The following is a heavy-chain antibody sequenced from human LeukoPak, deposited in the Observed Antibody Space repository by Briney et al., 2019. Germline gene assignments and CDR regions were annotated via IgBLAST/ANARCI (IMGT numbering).Heavy chain of an antibody. Sequence: GGSLRLSCAASGFTFSSYGMHWVRQAPGKGLEWVAVIWYDGSNKYYVDSVKGRFTISRDNSKNTLYLQMNSLRVEDTALYYCARDHSSSWYGGGYWGQGTLVTVSS. D-gene: IGHD6-13*01. J-gene: IGHJ4*02. V-gene: IGHV3-33*01. CDR2: IWYDGSNK. CDR1: GFTFSSYG. CDR3: ARDHSSSWYGGGY.